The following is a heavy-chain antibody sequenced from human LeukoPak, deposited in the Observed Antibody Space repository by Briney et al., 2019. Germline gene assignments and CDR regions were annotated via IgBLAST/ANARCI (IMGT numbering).Heavy chain of an antibody. CDR3: ARRMVRGVITRADWFDL. V-gene: IGHV3-30*04. J-gene: IGHJ5*02. Sequence: PGRSLRLSCAASGFTFSTYAMNWVRQAPGKGLEWVAVISYDGRHNYYADSVKGRFTISRDNSKNTLYLQMNSLRDEDSAAYYCARRMVRGVITRADWFDLWGQGTLVTVSS. D-gene: IGHD3-10*01. CDR2: ISYDGRHN. CDR1: GFTFSTYA.